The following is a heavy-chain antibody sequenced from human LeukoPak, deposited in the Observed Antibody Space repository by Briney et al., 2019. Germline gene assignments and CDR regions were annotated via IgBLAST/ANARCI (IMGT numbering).Heavy chain of an antibody. Sequence: GESLKISFKASGYSFSTYWIGWVRQMPGKGLEWMGIIYPGDSDTRYSPSFQGQVTISADKSISTAYLQWSSLKASDTAMYYCARQSGIAARYYYGMDVWGQGTTVTVSS. CDR2: IYPGDSDT. J-gene: IGHJ6*02. CDR3: ARQSGIAARYYYGMDV. CDR1: GYSFSTYW. D-gene: IGHD6-13*01. V-gene: IGHV5-51*01.